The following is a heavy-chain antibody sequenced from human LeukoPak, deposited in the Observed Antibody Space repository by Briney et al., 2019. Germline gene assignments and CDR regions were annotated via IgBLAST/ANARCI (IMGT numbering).Heavy chain of an antibody. CDR2: ISAYNGNT. D-gene: IGHD3-9*01. Sequence: ASVKVSCKASGYTFTSYGISWVRQAPGQGPEWMGWISAYNGNTNYAQKLQGRVTMTTDTSTSTAYMELRSLRSDDTAVYYCAREGYDILTGPLSGFDYWGQGTLVTVSS. CDR1: GYTFTSYG. V-gene: IGHV1-18*01. CDR3: AREGYDILTGPLSGFDY. J-gene: IGHJ4*02.